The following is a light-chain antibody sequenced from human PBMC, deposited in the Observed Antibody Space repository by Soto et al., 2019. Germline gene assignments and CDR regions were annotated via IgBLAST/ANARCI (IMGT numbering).Light chain of an antibody. CDR3: QQYYRTPYT. CDR1: QAVLYSSNNKNY. Sequence: DIVMTQSPDSLSVSLGERATINCKSSQAVLYSSNNKNYLGWYQRKPGQPPKLLIYWASTRESGVPDRFSASGSGADFTLTISSLQAEDVAVYFCQQYYRTPYTFGQGTKLEIK. V-gene: IGKV4-1*01. CDR2: WAS. J-gene: IGKJ2*01.